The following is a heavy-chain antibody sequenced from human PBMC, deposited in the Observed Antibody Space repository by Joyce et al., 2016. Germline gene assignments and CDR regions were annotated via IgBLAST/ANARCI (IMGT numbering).Heavy chain of an antibody. CDR3: ARVGNKREYFDY. CDR1: GFTFSSYS. Sequence: EVQLVESGGGLVKPGGSLRLSCAASGFTFSSYSMNGVRQAPGKGLEWVSSISSSSSYIYYADSVKGRFTISRDNAKNSLYLQMNSLRAEDTAVYYCARVGNKREYFDYWGQGTLVTVSS. V-gene: IGHV3-21*01. J-gene: IGHJ4*02. CDR2: ISSSSSYI. D-gene: IGHD5-24*01.